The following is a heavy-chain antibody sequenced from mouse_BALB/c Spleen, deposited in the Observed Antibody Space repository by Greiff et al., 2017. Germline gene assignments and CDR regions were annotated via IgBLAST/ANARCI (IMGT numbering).Heavy chain of an antibody. V-gene: IGHV1-82*01. CDR1: GYAFSSSW. Sequence: VQVVESGPELVKPGASVKISCKASGYAFSSSWMNWVKQRPGQGLEWIGRIYPGDGDTNYNGKFKGKATLTADKSSSTAYMQLSSLTSVDSAVYFCAREGGRYDWYFDVWGAGTTVTVSS. CDR2: IYPGDGDT. D-gene: IGHD2-12*01. J-gene: IGHJ1*01. CDR3: AREGGRYDWYFDV.